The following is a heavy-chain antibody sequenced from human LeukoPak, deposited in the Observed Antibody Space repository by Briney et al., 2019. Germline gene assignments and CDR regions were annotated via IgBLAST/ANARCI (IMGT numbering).Heavy chain of an antibody. CDR2: ISSSDSTM. J-gene: IGHJ4*02. V-gene: IGHV3-11*01. Sequence: PGGSLRLSCTASGFIFSNYYMSWIRQAPGKGLEWVSYISSSDSTMYYADSVKGRFTISRDNAKNSLYLQMDSLTAEDAAVYYCARVRGSSGWYYFDYWGQGALVTVSS. CDR1: GFIFSNYY. D-gene: IGHD6-19*01. CDR3: ARVRGSSGWYYFDY.